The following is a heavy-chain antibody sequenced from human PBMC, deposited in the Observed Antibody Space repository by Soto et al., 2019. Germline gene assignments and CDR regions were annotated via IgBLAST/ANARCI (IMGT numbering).Heavy chain of an antibody. D-gene: IGHD1-26*01. CDR2: IYYTGST. V-gene: IGHV4-30-4*01. CDR1: GGSISSGDYY. Sequence: PSETLSLTCTVSGGSISSGDYYWSWIRQPPGKGLEWIGYIYYTGSTNYKPSLKSRVTISIDTSKNQFSLKLNSVTAADTAVYYCARPGAAGAFDIWGQGTMVTVSS. CDR3: ARPGAAGAFDI. J-gene: IGHJ3*02.